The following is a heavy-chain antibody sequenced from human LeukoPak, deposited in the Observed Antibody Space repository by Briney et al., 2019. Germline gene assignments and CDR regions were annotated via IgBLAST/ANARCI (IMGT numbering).Heavy chain of an antibody. Sequence: SETLSLTCTVSGGSISSGSYYWSWIRQPAGKGLEWIGRIYTSGSTNYNPSLKSRVTISVDTSKNQSSLKLSSVTAADTAVYYCARDGYQLPRGTYYGMDVWGQGTTVTVSS. CDR3: ARDGYQLPRGTYYGMDV. J-gene: IGHJ6*02. V-gene: IGHV4-61*02. CDR2: IYTSGST. CDR1: GGSISSGSYY. D-gene: IGHD2-2*01.